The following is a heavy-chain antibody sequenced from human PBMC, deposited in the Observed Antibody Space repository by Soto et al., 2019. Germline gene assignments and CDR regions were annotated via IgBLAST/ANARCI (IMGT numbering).Heavy chain of an antibody. CDR2: ISSIGTTM. J-gene: IGHJ4*02. V-gene: IGHV3-48*03. CDR1: GFTFSHYE. D-gene: IGHD3-10*01. Sequence: RLSCAASGFTFSHYEMNWVRQTPGKGLEWVAYISSIGTTMYYADYLKGRFTISRDNAKNSLYLQMNSLRADDTAVYYCAREQTGSYYNVVDYSGQGPLVTVYS. CDR3: AREQTGSYYNVVDY.